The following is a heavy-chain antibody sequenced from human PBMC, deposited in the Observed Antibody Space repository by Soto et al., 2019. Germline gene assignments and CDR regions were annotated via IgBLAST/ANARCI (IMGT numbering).Heavy chain of an antibody. CDR1: EFTFSSYW. Sequence: GGSLRVSCVDSEFTFSSYWMHWVRQVPGKGLVWVSRMNEDGSTTDYADSVKGRFTISRDNARNTLYLQMNSLRAEDTAVYYCARVRAVERYFDWLSTGVYPSGQGTLVP. CDR2: MNEDGSTT. V-gene: IGHV3-74*01. D-gene: IGHD3-9*01. J-gene: IGHJ5*02. CDR3: ARVRAVERYFDWLSTGVYP.